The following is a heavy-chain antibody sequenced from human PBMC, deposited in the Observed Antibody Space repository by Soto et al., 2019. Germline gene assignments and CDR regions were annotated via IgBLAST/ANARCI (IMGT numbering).Heavy chain of an antibody. V-gene: IGHV1-18*01. J-gene: IGHJ2*01. Sequence: QGQLVQSGAEVKKPGASVKFSCKASVYKFNNYGISWVRQAPGQGLEWMGWIGPYNGNTDHAQNFQGRVTMTTDTSTYTAYMELRRLRSDDTALYYCARCYCSVGSCYTCWHFDLWGRGTLVTVSS. CDR3: ARCYCSVGSCYTCWHFDL. CDR2: IGPYNGNT. D-gene: IGHD2-15*01. CDR1: VYKFNNYG.